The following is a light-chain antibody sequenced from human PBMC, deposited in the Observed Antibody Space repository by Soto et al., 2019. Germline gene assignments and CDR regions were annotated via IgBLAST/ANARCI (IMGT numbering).Light chain of an antibody. J-gene: IGKJ5*01. CDR1: QSISSW. CDR3: HQYDSFSVT. CDR2: DPS. V-gene: IGKV1-5*01. Sequence: DIQMTQSSSLPAASVGGRVTIPCRASQSISSWLAWYQQKPGRAPKLLIYDPSSLESGVPSRFSASGSGTEFRLTITTMQPDDFATYNCHQYDSFSVTFGQGTRLE.